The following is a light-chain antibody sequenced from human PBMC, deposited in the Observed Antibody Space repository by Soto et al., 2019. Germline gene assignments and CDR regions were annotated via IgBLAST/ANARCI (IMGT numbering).Light chain of an antibody. J-gene: IGKJ1*01. CDR1: QSISSW. V-gene: IGKV1-5*01. CDR2: DAS. CDR3: QQYNSYSRT. Sequence: DIQMTQSPSTLSASVGDRDTITCRASQSISSWLAWYQQKPGKAPKLLIYDASSLESGVPSRFSGSGSGTEFTLTISSLQPDDFATYYCQQYNSYSRTLGQGTKVDIK.